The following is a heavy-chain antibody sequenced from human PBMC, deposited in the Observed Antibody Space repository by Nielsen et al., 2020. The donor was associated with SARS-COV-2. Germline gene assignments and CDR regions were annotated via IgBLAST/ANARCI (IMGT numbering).Heavy chain of an antibody. D-gene: IGHD4-17*01. Sequence: WIRQPPGKGLEWVAVISNDGTNKFYLDSVKGRFTISRDNSKNTLDLQMNSLRTEDTAMYYCAKALRGYNYMDVWGKGTTVTVSS. J-gene: IGHJ6*03. V-gene: IGHV3-30*18. CDR2: ISNDGTNK. CDR3: AKALRGYNYMDV.